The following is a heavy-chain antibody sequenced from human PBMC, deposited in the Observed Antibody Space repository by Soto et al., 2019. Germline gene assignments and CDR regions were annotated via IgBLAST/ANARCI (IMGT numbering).Heavy chain of an antibody. V-gene: IGHV4-34*01. Sequence: PSETLSLTCAVYGGSFSGYYWSWFRQPPGKGLEWIGEINHSGSTNYNPSLKSRVTISVVTSKNQFSLKLSSVTAADTAVYYCARRMEAGIVVVVAATPPYYFDYWGQGTLVTVSS. CDR3: ARRMEAGIVVVVAATPPYYFDY. J-gene: IGHJ4*02. CDR1: GGSFSGYY. CDR2: INHSGST. D-gene: IGHD2-15*01.